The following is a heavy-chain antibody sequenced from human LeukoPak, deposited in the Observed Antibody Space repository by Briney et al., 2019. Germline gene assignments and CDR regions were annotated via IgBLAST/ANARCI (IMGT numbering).Heavy chain of an antibody. Sequence: GGSLRLSCAASGFTLSDSYMTWIRQAPGKGLEWVSYISHTGTSMYYADSVKGRFTISRDNAKNSLYLQMNSLRAEDTAIYYCGRGHWGLDYWGQGTRVTVSS. CDR2: ISHTGTSM. CDR1: GFTLSDSY. D-gene: IGHD7-27*01. J-gene: IGHJ4*02. V-gene: IGHV3-11*04. CDR3: GRGHWGLDY.